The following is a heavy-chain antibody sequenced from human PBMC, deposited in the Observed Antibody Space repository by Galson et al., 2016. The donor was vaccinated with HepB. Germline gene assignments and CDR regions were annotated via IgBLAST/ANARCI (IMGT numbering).Heavy chain of an antibody. Sequence: SLRLSCAASGPSFSFSTYNMHWVRQAPGLGLEWVAFLQEDDRNTYYADSVRGRFTVSRDNANNLLYLQMNSLRAEDTAVYYCATSDRFAPINYYYYALDVWGQGTTVTVSS. CDR1: GPSFSFSTYN. V-gene: IGHV3-30*07. CDR2: LQEDDRNT. D-gene: IGHD2-21*01. CDR3: ATSDRFAPINYYYYALDV. J-gene: IGHJ6*02.